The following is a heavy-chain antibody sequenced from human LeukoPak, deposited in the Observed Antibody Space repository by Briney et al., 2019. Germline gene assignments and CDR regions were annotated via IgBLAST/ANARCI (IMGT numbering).Heavy chain of an antibody. CDR1: GGSTSSHY. CDR3: ARDSGNSNAHFAY. CDR2: IYDSGST. D-gene: IGHD4-23*01. J-gene: IGHJ4*02. Sequence: SETLSLTCNVSGGSTSSHYRSWIRQPPGKGLEWIGYIYDSGSTNYNPSLKSRVTISVDTSKNQFSLKLSSVTAADTAVYFCARDSGNSNAHFAYWGQGTLVTVSS. V-gene: IGHV4-59*11.